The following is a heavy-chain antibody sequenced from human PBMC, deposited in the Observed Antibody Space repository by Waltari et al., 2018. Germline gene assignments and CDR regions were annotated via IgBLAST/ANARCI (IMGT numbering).Heavy chain of an antibody. V-gene: IGHV4-34*01. J-gene: IGHJ6*03. Sequence: QVQLQQWGAGLLKPSETLSLTCAVYGGSFSGYYWSWIRQLPGKGLEWIGEINHSGSTNYNPSLKSRVTISVDTSKNQFSLKLSSVTAADTAVYYCARVGGYYYYMDVWGKGTTVTVSS. CDR3: ARVGGYYYYMDV. CDR2: INHSGST. D-gene: IGHD3-10*01. CDR1: GGSFSGYY.